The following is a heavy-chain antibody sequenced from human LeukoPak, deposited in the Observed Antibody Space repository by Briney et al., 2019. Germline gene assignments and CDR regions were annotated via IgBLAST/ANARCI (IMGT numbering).Heavy chain of an antibody. CDR2: INPSGGST. CDR1: GYTFTSYY. D-gene: IGHD3-22*01. CDR3: ARGRGYYDSSGSYGY. V-gene: IGHV1-46*01. Sequence: ASVKVSCKASGYTFTSYYMHWVRQAPGQGLEWMGIINPSGGSTSYAQKFQGRVTITADKSTTTAYMELTSLRSEDTAVYYCARGRGYYDSSGSYGYWGQGTLVTVSS. J-gene: IGHJ4*02.